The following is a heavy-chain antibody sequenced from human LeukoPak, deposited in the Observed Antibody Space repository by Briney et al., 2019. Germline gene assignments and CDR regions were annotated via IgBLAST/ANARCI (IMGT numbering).Heavy chain of an antibody. CDR3: VSDRETQEQI. Sequence: GGSLRLSCSGPGFTFSRHNMHWVRQAPGKGLEYVSAISYNGDSTYYVDSVKGRFTISRDNSKNTLDLQMSSLRPEDTAVYYCVSDRETQEQIWGPGTLVTVSS. D-gene: IGHD1-26*01. CDR1: GFTFSRHN. V-gene: IGHV3-64D*09. CDR2: ISYNGDST. J-gene: IGHJ3*02.